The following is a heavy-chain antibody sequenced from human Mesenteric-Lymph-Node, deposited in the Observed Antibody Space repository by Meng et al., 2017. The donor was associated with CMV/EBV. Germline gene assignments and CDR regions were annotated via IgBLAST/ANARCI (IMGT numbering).Heavy chain of an antibody. CDR1: GFTFSSYA. J-gene: IGHJ4*02. CDR3: AKVAHSSGYPPNY. D-gene: IGHD3-22*01. CDR2: ISGSGGST. Sequence: GESLKISCVASGFTFSSYAMSWVRQAPGKGLEWVSAISGSGGSTYYADSVKGRFTISRDNSKNTLYLKMNSLRAEDTAVYYCAKVAHSSGYPPNYWGQGTLVTVSS. V-gene: IGHV3-23*01.